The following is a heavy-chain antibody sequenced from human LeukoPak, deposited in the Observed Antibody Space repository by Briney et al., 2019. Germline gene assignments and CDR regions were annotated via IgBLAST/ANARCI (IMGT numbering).Heavy chain of an antibody. J-gene: IGHJ4*02. D-gene: IGHD5-24*01. CDR3: ARPQDGYNAFPC. CDR1: GFTFGSSW. V-gene: IGHV3-74*01. Sequence: GGSLRLSCAASGFTFGSSWMHWVRQAPGKGLVWVSRINGDGSNRNYADSVKGRFTISRDNAKNVLYLQMDSPRAQAAAVYYCARPQDGYNAFPCWGQGTLVTVS. CDR2: INGDGSNR.